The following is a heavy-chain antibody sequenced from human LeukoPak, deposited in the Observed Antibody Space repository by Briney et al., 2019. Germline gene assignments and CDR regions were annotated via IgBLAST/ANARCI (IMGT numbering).Heavy chain of an antibody. Sequence: PGGSLRLSCAASGFTFSTYWMHWVRQTPGKGLVWVSHINSDGSSTSCADSVKGRFTISRDNAKNTLYLQMNSLRAEDTAVYYCARDWVYGLDVWGQGTTVTVSS. CDR1: GFTFSTYW. D-gene: IGHD3-16*01. CDR2: INSDGSST. CDR3: ARDWVYGLDV. V-gene: IGHV3-74*01. J-gene: IGHJ6*02.